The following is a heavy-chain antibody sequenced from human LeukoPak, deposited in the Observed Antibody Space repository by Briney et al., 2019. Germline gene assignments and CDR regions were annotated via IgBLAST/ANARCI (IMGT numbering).Heavy chain of an antibody. D-gene: IGHD2-2*01. CDR3: ARADIVVVPAAGWFDP. V-gene: IGHV4-34*01. CDR2: INHSGST. Sequence: SETLSLTCAAYGGSFSGYYWSWIRQPPGKGLEWIGEINHSGSTNYNPSLKSRVTISVDTSKNQFSLKLSSVTAADTAVYYCARADIVVVPAAGWFDPWGQGTLVTVSS. J-gene: IGHJ5*02. CDR1: GGSFSGYY.